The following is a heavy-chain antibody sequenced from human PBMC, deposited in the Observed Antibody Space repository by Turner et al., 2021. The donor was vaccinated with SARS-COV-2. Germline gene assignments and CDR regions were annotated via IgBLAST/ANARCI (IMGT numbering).Heavy chain of an antibody. V-gene: IGHV1-3*01. CDR3: ARDLGYCSSTSCPYYYYYGIDV. Sequence: QVQLVQSGAEVKKPGASVKVSCKASGYSFTSYAVHWVRQAPGQRLEWMGWINAGNGNTNYSQKFQGRVTITRDTSASTAYMELSSLRSEDTAVYSCARDLGYCSSTSCPYYYYYGIDVWGQGTTVTVSS. CDR1: GYSFTSYA. J-gene: IGHJ6*02. D-gene: IGHD2-2*01. CDR2: INAGNGNT.